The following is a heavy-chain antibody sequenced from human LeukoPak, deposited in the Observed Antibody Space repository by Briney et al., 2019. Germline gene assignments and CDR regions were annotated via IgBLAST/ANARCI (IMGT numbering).Heavy chain of an antibody. CDR2: IYTSGST. Sequence: SETLSLTCTVSGGSISSYYWSWIRQPAGKGLEWIGRIYTSGSTNYNPSLKSRVTMSVDTSKNQFSLKLSSVTAADTAVYYCASHIVVVPAAIPDYYYMDVWGKGTTVTVSS. V-gene: IGHV4-4*07. CDR3: ASHIVVVPAAIPDYYYMDV. CDR1: GGSISSYY. J-gene: IGHJ6*03. D-gene: IGHD2-2*01.